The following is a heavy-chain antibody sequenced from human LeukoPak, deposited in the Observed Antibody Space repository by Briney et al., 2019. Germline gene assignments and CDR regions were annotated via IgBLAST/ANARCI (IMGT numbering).Heavy chain of an antibody. J-gene: IGHJ4*02. CDR2: ISYSDRTV. Sequence: PGGSLRLSCAASGFPFSDYSMNWVRQAPGKGLEWIAYISYSDRTVYQEDAVKGRFTISRDNTKNSVFLQMNSLRAEDTAVYYCARTVRGVLAHLDYWGQGTPVTVSS. D-gene: IGHD3-10*01. CDR1: GFPFSDYS. V-gene: IGHV3-48*04. CDR3: ARTVRGVLAHLDY.